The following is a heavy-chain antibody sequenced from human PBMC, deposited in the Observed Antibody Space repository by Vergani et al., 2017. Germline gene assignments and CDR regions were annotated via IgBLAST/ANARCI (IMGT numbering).Heavy chain of an antibody. D-gene: IGHD3-3*01. V-gene: IGHV3-23*04. CDR3: ARDLSGCWSGFDY. Sequence: VQLVESGGGVVQPGGSLRLSCAASGFTFSNSAVSWVRQAPGRGLAWVSSISGPGLSTYYADSVKGRFTISRDNSKNTLYLQMNSLRAEDTAVYYCARDLSGCWSGFDYWGQGTLVTVSS. CDR1: GFTFSNSA. CDR2: ISGPGLST. J-gene: IGHJ4*02.